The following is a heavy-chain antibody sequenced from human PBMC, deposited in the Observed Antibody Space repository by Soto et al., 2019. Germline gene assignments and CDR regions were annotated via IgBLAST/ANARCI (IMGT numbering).Heavy chain of an antibody. CDR1: GFTFSNYA. CDR2: IVRNGGST. J-gene: IGHJ4*02. V-gene: IGHV3-64*04. CDR3: ATGPSSSNGYRQFDY. Sequence: PGGSLRLSCSASGFTFSNYALHWVRQAPGKGLEYVSAIVRNGGSTYYADSAKGRFTISRDNSKNTLYLQMNSLRAEDTAVYYCATGPSSSNGYRQFDYLGQGTLVTVSS. D-gene: IGHD6-25*01.